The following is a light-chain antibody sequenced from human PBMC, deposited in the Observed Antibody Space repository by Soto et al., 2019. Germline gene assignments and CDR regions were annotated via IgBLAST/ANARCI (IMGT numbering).Light chain of an antibody. J-gene: IGKJ1*01. CDR1: QSVLYSSNNKNY. Sequence: DIVMTQSPDSLAVSLGERATINCKSSQSVLYSSNNKNYLAWYQQKPGQPPKLLIYCASTRESGVPDRFSGSGSGTDFTLTISSLQAENGAVYYCQQYYRPWTFGQGTKVEIK. CDR2: CAS. CDR3: QQYYRPWT. V-gene: IGKV4-1*01.